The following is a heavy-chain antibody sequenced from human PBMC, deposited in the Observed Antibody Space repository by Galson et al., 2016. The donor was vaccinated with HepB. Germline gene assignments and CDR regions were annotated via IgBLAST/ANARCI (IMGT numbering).Heavy chain of an antibody. J-gene: IGHJ3*02. Sequence: SLRLSCAASGFTFRSYAMSWVRQAPGKGLEWVFSISGSGGSSYSPDSVKGRFTMSRDNSKNTLYLQMNSLRVEDTAVYYCAKTYFFDSSGPYPGYGALDIWGQGTLVAVSS. D-gene: IGHD3-22*01. V-gene: IGHV3-23*01. CDR2: ISGSGGSS. CDR3: AKTYFFDSSGPYPGYGALDI. CDR1: GFTFRSYA.